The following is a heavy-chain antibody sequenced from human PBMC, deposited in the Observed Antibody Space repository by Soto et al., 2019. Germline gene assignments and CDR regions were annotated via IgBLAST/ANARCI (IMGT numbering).Heavy chain of an antibody. J-gene: IGHJ5*02. CDR3: ARDLWFGEENWFDP. Sequence: EVQLVESGGGLVKPGGSLRLSCAASGFTFSSYSMNWVRQAPGKGLEWVSSISSSSSYIYYADSVKGRFTISRDNAKNSLYLQMNSLRAEDTAVYYCARDLWFGEENWFDPWGQGTLVTVSS. CDR2: ISSSSSYI. CDR1: GFTFSSYS. V-gene: IGHV3-21*01. D-gene: IGHD3-10*01.